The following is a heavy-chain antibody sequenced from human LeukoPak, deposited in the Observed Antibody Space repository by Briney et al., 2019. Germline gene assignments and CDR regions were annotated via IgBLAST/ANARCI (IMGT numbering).Heavy chain of an antibody. J-gene: IGHJ4*02. D-gene: IGHD3-10*01. CDR2: FSYSGNT. CDR1: PVSIRRHF. Sequence: PSETLSLTCNVSPVSIRRHFWIWIRQSPGKGLEYIGRFSYSGNTDYNPSLKGRVSISADTSKNQFFLRLISVTAADTAIYYCARDGEGDEGWDYWGQGTLVTVSS. V-gene: IGHV4-59*11. CDR3: ARDGEGDEGWDY.